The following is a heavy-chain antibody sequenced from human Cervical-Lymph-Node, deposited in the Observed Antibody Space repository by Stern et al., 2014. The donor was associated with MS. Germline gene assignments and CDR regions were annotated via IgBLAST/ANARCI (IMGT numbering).Heavy chain of an antibody. CDR1: GFTFSSYG. CDR2: IWYDGSNK. CDR3: ARDRGGSGWYDYYYGMDV. D-gene: IGHD6-19*01. Sequence: VHLVESGGGVVQPGRSLRLSCAASGFTFSSYGMHWVRQAPGKGLEWVAVIWYDGSNKYYADSVKGRFTISRDNSKNTLYLQMNSLRAEDTAVYYCARDRGGSGWYDYYYGMDVWGQGTTVTVSS. V-gene: IGHV3-33*01. J-gene: IGHJ6*02.